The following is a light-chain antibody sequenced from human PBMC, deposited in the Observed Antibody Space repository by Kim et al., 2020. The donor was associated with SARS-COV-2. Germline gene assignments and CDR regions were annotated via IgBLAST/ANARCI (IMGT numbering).Light chain of an antibody. J-gene: IGKJ1*01. Sequence: PGERATLPCRGSKGVSSTYLAWYQQKPGQAPRLLLYGASSRTTGITDRLSGSGSGTDFTLTISRLEPEDVAVDYCQQYGSSRTWTFGQGTKVDIK. CDR3: QQYGSSRTWT. CDR1: KGVSSTY. V-gene: IGKV3-20*01. CDR2: GAS.